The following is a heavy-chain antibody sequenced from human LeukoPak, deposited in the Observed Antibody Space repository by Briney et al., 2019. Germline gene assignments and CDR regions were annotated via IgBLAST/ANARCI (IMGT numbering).Heavy chain of an antibody. Sequence: ASVTVSCKASGYTFTSYYMHWVRQAPGQGLEWMGIINPSGGSTSYAQKFQGRVTMTRDTSTSTVYMELSSLRSEDTAVYYCARDPASGGFDSWGQGILVTVSS. D-gene: IGHD2-15*01. V-gene: IGHV1-46*01. CDR2: INPSGGST. CDR1: GYTFTSYY. J-gene: IGHJ4*02. CDR3: ARDPASGGFDS.